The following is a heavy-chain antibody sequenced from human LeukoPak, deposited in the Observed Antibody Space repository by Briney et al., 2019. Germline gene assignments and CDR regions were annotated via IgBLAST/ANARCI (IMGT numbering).Heavy chain of an antibody. D-gene: IGHD3-9*01. J-gene: IGHJ4*02. CDR3: ARCLPILAGQGVFDY. V-gene: IGHV4-4*02. CDR2: IYHSGQT. CDR1: GDSISSGNR. Sequence: SGTLSLTRTVSGDSISSGNRWSWVRQPPGKGLEWIGEIYHSGQTNYNSSLKSRVTISVDKSKKKFSLSLTSVTAADTAVYYCARCLPILAGQGVFDYWGQGTLVTVSS.